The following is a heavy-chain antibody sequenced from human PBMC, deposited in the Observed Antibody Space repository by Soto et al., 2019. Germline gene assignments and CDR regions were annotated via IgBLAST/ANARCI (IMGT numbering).Heavy chain of an antibody. CDR2: INSDGSST. CDR3: ARGSTVTSRWYFDY. CDR1: GFTFSSYW. Sequence: PVGSLTLSCAASGFTFSSYWMHWVRQAPGKGLVWVSRINSDGSSTSYADSVKGRFTISRDNAKNTLYLQMNSLRAEDTAVYYCARGSTVTSRWYFDYWGQGTLVTVSS. V-gene: IGHV3-74*01. J-gene: IGHJ4*02. D-gene: IGHD4-17*01.